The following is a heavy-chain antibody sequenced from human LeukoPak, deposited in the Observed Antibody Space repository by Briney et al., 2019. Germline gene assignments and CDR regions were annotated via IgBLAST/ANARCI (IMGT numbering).Heavy chain of an antibody. Sequence: PGGSLRLSCAASGFTFSSYWMHWVRQAPGKGLEWVATIKKDGSEQYYVDSMKGRLTISRDNAKNSLYLQMNSLRAEDTAVYYCARVYYYGSGSLYYMDVWGKGTTVTVSS. CDR1: GFTFSSYW. D-gene: IGHD3-10*01. J-gene: IGHJ6*03. V-gene: IGHV3-7*04. CDR2: IKKDGSEQ. CDR3: ARVYYYGSGSLYYMDV.